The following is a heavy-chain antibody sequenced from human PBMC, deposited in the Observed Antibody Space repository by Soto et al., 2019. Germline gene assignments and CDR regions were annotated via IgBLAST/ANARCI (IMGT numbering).Heavy chain of an antibody. V-gene: IGHV4-38-2*01. CDR2: IYHSGST. CDR3: ARSVAVPGAHIDY. J-gene: IGHJ4*02. Sequence: SETLSLTCAVSGYSISSGSYWGWIRQPPGKGLEWIGSIYHSGSTNYSPSLRSRVSISVDTSKNEFSLRLSSVTAADTAVYFCARSVAVPGAHIDYWGQGTQVTVS. D-gene: IGHD6-19*01. CDR1: GYSISSGSY.